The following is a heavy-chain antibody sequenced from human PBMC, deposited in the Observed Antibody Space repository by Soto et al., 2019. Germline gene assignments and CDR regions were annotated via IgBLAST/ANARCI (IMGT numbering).Heavy chain of an antibody. CDR3: ARETLRDAIDI. CDR2: IRANDESV. V-gene: IGHV3-48*03. CDR1: GFDFRRYE. J-gene: IGHJ3*02. Sequence: GGSLRLSCVASGFDFRRYEMNWVRQAPGKGLEWVSNIRANDESVYYAGSVKGRVSVSRDNAKNSLFLEMNSLRVDDTAVYYCARETLRDAIDIWGQGTRGTVS.